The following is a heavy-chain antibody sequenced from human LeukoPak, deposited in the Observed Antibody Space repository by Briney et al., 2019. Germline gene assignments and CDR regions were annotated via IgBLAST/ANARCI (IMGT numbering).Heavy chain of an antibody. CDR3: TRCEQRYYDI. CDR2: ITNKATSYTT. Sequence: GGSLRLSCAASGFTFSDHYMDWVRQAPGKGLEWVGRITNKATSYTTEYAASVKGRFTTSRDDPKNSLYLQMDSLKTEDSAVYYCTRCEQRYYDIWGQGTLVTVSS. V-gene: IGHV3-72*01. J-gene: IGHJ4*02. D-gene: IGHD3-9*01. CDR1: GFTFSDHY.